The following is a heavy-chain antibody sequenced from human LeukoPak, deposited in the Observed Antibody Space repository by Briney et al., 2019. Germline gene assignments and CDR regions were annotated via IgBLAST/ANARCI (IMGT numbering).Heavy chain of an antibody. CDR1: GYTLTELS. V-gene: IGHV1-24*01. CDR2: FDPEDGET. D-gene: IGHD3-22*01. CDR3: ATASYYDSSGLHLYYFVY. Sequence: ASVKVSCKVSGYTLTELSMHWVRQAPGKELEWMGGFDPEDGETIYAQKFQGRVTMTEDTSTDTAYMELSSLRSEDTAVYYCATASYYDSSGLHLYYFVYWGQGTLVTVSS. J-gene: IGHJ4*02.